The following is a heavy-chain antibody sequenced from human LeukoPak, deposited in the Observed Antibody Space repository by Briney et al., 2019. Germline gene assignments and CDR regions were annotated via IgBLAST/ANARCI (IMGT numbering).Heavy chain of an antibody. V-gene: IGHV3-21*06. CDR1: GFTFSSYS. D-gene: IGHD2-15*01. J-gene: IGHJ6*02. Sequence: GGSLRLSCAASGFTFSSYSMNWVRQAPGKGLEWVSSISSTGNFVHYADSVKGRFTISRDNAKNSLYLQMNSLRGEDTAVYFCARVGCRGGSCSSRGDYYYGMDVWGQGTTVTVSS. CDR2: ISSTGNFV. CDR3: ARVGCRGGSCSSRGDYYYGMDV.